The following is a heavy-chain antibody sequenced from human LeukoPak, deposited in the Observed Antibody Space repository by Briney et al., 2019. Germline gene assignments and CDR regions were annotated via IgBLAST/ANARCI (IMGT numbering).Heavy chain of an antibody. CDR1: GYTFTSYG. J-gene: IGHJ3*02. CDR2: INPNSGGT. V-gene: IGHV1-2*04. Sequence: ASVKVSCKASGYTFTSYGISWVRQAPGQGLEWMGWINPNSGGTNYAQKFQGWVTMTRDTSISTAYMELSRLRSDDTAVYYCARDVLGFGELLFPRLAFDIWGQGTMVTVSS. CDR3: ARDVLGFGELLFPRLAFDI. D-gene: IGHD3-10*01.